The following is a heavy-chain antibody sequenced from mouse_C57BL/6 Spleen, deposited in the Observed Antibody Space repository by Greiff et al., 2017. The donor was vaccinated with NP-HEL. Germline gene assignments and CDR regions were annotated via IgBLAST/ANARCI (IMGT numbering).Heavy chain of an antibody. CDR2: IRLKSDNYAT. Sequence: EVMLVESGGGLVQPGGSMKLSCVASGFTFSNYWMNWVRQSPEKGLEWVAQIRLKSDNYATHYAESVKGRFTISRDDSKSSVYLQMNNLRAEDTGIYYGTAEWDRYFDVWGTGTTVTVSS. CDR1: GFTFSNYW. J-gene: IGHJ1*03. D-gene: IGHD4-1*01. V-gene: IGHV6-3*01. CDR3: TAEWDRYFDV.